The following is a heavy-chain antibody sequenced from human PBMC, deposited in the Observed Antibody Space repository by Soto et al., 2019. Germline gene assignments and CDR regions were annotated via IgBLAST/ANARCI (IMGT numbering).Heavy chain of an antibody. CDR3: ARGRSSSWYEVGY. J-gene: IGHJ4*02. CDR1: GFTFSSYG. D-gene: IGHD6-13*01. Sequence: QVQLVESGGGVVQPGRSLRLSCAASGFTFSSYGMHWVRQAPGKGLEWVAVIWYDGSNKYYADSVKGRFTISRDNSKNTLYLQMNSLRAEDTAVYYCARGRSSSWYEVGYWGQGTLVTVSS. CDR2: IWYDGSNK. V-gene: IGHV3-33*01.